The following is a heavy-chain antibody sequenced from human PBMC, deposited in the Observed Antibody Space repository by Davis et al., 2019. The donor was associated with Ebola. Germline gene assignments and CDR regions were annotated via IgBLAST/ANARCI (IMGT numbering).Heavy chain of an antibody. Sequence: GESLKISCAASGFSFSSNGMHWVRQAPGKGLEWVAVISYDGSNKDYADSVKGRFTISRDNSKNTLYLQMNSLRAEDTAVYYCAKDVGYSASWYIDYWGQGTLVTVSS. CDR3: AKDVGYSASWYIDY. J-gene: IGHJ4*02. V-gene: IGHV3-30*18. CDR1: GFSFSSNG. D-gene: IGHD6-13*01. CDR2: ISYDGSNK.